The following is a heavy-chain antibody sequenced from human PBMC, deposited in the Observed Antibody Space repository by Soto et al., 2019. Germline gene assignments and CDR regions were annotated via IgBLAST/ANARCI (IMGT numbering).Heavy chain of an antibody. Sequence: KASETLSLTCAVYGGSFSGYYWSWIRQPPGKGLEWIGEINHSGSTNYYPSLKSRVTISLGTYTNQFSLQLSSVTAADTTVYYCAESPYGSGSYFAYWGQGTLVTVSS. CDR2: INHSGST. CDR3: AESPYGSGSYFAY. J-gene: IGHJ4*02. V-gene: IGHV4-34*01. D-gene: IGHD3-10*01. CDR1: GGSFSGYY.